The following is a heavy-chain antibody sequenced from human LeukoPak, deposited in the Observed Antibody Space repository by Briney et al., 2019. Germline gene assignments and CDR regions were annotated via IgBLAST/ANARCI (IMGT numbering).Heavy chain of an antibody. J-gene: IGHJ5*02. CDR1: GFRFSDSP. CDR3: GKEGGA. Sequence: GGSLRLSCAASGFRFSDSPMTWVRQAPGKGPEWVSAIGGRGTSTYYADSLGGRSTISRDNSKDMLYLQMNSLKVEDTATYYCGKEGGAWGQGTKVTVSS. D-gene: IGHD3-16*01. CDR2: IGGRGTST. V-gene: IGHV3-23*01.